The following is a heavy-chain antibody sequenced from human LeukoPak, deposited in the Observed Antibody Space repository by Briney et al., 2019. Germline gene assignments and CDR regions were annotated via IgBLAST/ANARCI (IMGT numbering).Heavy chain of an antibody. Sequence: PGGSLRLSCAASGFTFSNAWMSWVRQAPGKGLEWVGRIKSKTDGGTTDYAAPVKGRFTISRDDSKNTLYLQMNSLKTEDTAVYYCTSDYDTYYYDSSGYPLEGPKKIDYWGQGTLVTVSS. CDR3: TSDYDTYYYDSSGYPLEGPKKIDY. J-gene: IGHJ4*02. V-gene: IGHV3-15*01. D-gene: IGHD3-22*01. CDR2: IKSKTDGGTT. CDR1: GFTFSNAW.